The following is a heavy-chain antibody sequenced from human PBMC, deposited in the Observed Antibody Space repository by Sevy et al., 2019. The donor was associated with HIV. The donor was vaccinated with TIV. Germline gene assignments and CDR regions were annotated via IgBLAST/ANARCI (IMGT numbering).Heavy chain of an antibody. CDR1: GFTFSSYA. CDR2: ISGSGGST. V-gene: IGHV3-23*01. J-gene: IGHJ6*03. Sequence: GGSLRLSCAASGFTFSSYAMSWVRQAPGKGLEWVSAISGSGGSTYYADSVKGRFTISRDNSKNTMYLQMNSVRAEDTAVYYCATLYDFWSGSRYYMDVWGKGTTVTVSS. CDR3: ATLYDFWSGSRYYMDV. D-gene: IGHD3-3*01.